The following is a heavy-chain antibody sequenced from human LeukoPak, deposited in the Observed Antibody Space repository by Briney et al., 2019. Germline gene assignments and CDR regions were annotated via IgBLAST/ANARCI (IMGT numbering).Heavy chain of an antibody. CDR2: INHSRST. CDR3: ARVPKYFDL. J-gene: IGHJ2*01. V-gene: IGHV4-34*01. Sequence: SETLSLTCAVYGGSFSGFYWTWIRQPPGKGLEWIGQINHSRSTHYNPSLKSRVTISVDTSKNQFSLKLSSVAAADTAVYYCARVPKYFDLWGRGTLVTVSS. CDR1: GGSFSGFY.